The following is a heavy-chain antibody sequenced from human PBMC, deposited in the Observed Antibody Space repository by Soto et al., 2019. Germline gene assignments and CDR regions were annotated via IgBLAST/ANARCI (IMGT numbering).Heavy chain of an antibody. J-gene: IGHJ4*02. CDR1: GGIFSNYA. CDR2: IIPMFGTA. V-gene: IGHV1-69*18. D-gene: IGHD6-19*01. CDR3: GTDKGSGWDGGLGY. Sequence: QVQLVQSGAEVRKPGSSVKVSCKTSGGIFSNYAITWVRQAPGQGLEWMGRIIPMFGTANYAQKFQGRVTITADESTTTGYMELSSLRSEDTAVYYCGTDKGSGWDGGLGYWGQGTLVSVSS.